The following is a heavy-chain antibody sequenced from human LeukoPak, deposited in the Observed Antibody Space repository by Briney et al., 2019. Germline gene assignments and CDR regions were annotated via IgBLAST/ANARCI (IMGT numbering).Heavy chain of an antibody. CDR3: ARILLPFNYFDY. CDR1: GDSVSSGGYY. J-gene: IGHJ4*02. CDR2: IYYSGST. D-gene: IGHD3-10*01. V-gene: IGHV4-31*03. Sequence: SETLSLTCTVSGDSVSSGGYYWSWIRQHPEKGLGWIGYIYYSGSTYYNPSLKSRLIISVDTSKNQFSLKLTSVTAADTAVYYCARILLPFNYFDYWGQGTLVTVSS.